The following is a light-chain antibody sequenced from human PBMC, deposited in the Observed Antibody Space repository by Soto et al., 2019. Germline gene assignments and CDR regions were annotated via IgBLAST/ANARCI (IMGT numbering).Light chain of an antibody. V-gene: IGLV2-8*01. CDR1: SSDGGGYNY. CDR3: SSYAASNNFYFV. CDR2: EVT. Sequence: QSVLTQPPSASGSPGQSVTISCTGTSSDGGGYNYVSWYQQYPGRAPKLMIYEVTKRPSGVPDRFSGSKSGNTASLTVSGLQAEDEADYYCSSYAASNNFYFVFGGGTKLTVL. J-gene: IGLJ3*02.